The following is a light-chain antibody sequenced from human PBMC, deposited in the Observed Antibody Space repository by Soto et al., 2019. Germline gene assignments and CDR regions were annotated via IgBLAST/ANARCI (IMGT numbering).Light chain of an antibody. J-gene: IGLJ1*01. Sequence: QSVLTQPASVSGSPGQSITISCTGTSSDIGTYNVVSWYQQHPGKAPKVMIYEATKRPSGVSNRFSGSKSGNTASLTISGLQAEDGADYYCSSYAGSSTYVFGTGTKVTVL. CDR2: EAT. V-gene: IGLV2-23*01. CDR1: SSDIGTYNV. CDR3: SSYAGSSTYV.